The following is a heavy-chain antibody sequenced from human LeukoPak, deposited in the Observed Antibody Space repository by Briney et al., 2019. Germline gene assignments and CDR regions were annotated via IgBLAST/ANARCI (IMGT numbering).Heavy chain of an antibody. Sequence: GASLRLSCAASGFTFSSYAMSWVRQAPGKGLEWVSAISGSGGSTYYADSVKGRFTISRDNAKNSLYLQMNSLRAEDTAVYYCARDQRPDYGDYVEEAFDYWGQGTLVTVSS. CDR2: ISGSGGST. J-gene: IGHJ4*02. CDR3: ARDQRPDYGDYVEEAFDY. V-gene: IGHV3-23*01. CDR1: GFTFSSYA. D-gene: IGHD4-17*01.